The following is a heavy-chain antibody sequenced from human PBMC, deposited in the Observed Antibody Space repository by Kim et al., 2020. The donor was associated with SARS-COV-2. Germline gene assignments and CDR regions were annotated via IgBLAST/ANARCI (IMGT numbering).Heavy chain of an antibody. CDR3: ARELTWNNDFYYDSYIAV. CDR1: GYTFTSYP. V-gene: IGHV1-46*01. D-gene: IGHD1-1*01. J-gene: IGHJ6*03. CDR2: ITPSSGSP. Sequence: ASVKVSCKASGYTFTSYPIHWVRQAPGQSLEWMGIITPSSGSPKYAQKFQGRVTITRDTSTSTVYMELSSLTSEDTAVYYCARELTWNNDFYYDSYIAV.